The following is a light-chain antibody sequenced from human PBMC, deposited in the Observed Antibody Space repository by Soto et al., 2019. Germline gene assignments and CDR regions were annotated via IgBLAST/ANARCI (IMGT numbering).Light chain of an antibody. CDR1: SSNIGAGYD. CDR2: GNS. CDR3: QSYDSSLRGVV. Sequence: QAVVTQQPSVSGAPGQRVTISCTGSSSNIGAGYDVHWYQQLPGTAPKLLIYGNSNRPSGVPDRFSGSKSGTSASLAITGLQAEDEADYYCQSYDSSLRGVVFGGGTKLTVL. J-gene: IGLJ2*01. V-gene: IGLV1-40*01.